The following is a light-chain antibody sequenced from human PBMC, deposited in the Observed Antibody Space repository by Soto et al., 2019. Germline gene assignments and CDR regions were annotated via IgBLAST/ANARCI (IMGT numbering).Light chain of an antibody. CDR1: QSVSSN. CDR2: SAS. J-gene: IGKJ4*01. CDR3: QQYYNWTLT. Sequence: DIVLTQSPGTRSVSPGERATLSCRASQSVSSNLAWYPQTPGQAPRLLIYSASPRETGIPARFSGTGSGTDFTRAISSLKFEDVSVVYCQQYYNWTLTFCGGTKVDIK. V-gene: IGKV3-15*01.